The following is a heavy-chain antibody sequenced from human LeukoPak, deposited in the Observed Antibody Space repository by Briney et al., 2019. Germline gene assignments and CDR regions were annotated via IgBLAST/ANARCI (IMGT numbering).Heavy chain of an antibody. D-gene: IGHD5-18*01. Sequence: PGGSLRLSCAASGFTFSSYEMNWVRQAPGKGLEWVSYISSSGSTIYYADSVKGRFTISRDNSKNSLYLQMNSLSTEDTALYYCAKARRGYSPFDYWGQGTLVTVAS. V-gene: IGHV3-48*03. CDR3: AKARRGYSPFDY. CDR1: GFTFSSYE. CDR2: ISSSGSTI. J-gene: IGHJ4*02.